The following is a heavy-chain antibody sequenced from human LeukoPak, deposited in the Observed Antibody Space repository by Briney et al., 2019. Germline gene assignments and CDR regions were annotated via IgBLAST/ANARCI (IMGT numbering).Heavy chain of an antibody. V-gene: IGHV3-33*01. D-gene: IGHD2-21*01. CDR3: AAYYYEF. CDR2: IWHDGSSK. J-gene: IGHJ4*02. Sequence: PGGSLRLSCAASGFTFNNYGMHWVRQAPGTGLEWVAAIWHDGSSKYYADSLKGRFTISRDNSKNTLFLQMNSLRAEDTAVYYCAAYYYEFWGQGTLVTVSS. CDR1: GFTFNNYG.